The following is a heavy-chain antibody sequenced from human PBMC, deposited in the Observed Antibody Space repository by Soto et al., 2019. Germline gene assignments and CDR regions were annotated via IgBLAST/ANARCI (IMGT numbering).Heavy chain of an antibody. Sequence: SGGSLRLSCAASGFTFSSYAMSWVRQAPGKGLEWVSAISGSGGSTYYADSVKGRFTISRDNSKNTLYLQMNSLRAEDTAVYYCAKETGTGYYYDSSGSGFDIWGQGTMVTVSS. D-gene: IGHD3-22*01. J-gene: IGHJ3*02. CDR1: GFTFSSYA. CDR3: AKETGTGYYYDSSGSGFDI. CDR2: ISGSGGST. V-gene: IGHV3-23*01.